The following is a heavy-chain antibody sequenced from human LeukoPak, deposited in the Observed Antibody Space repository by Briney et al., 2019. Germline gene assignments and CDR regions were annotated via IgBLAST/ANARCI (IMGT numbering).Heavy chain of an antibody. CDR1: GGSFSGYY. Sequence: PSETLSLTCAVYGGSFSGYYWSWIRQPPGKGLEWIGEINHSGSTNYNPSLKSRVTISVDTSKNQFSLKLSSVTAADTAVYYCARGPGYQLLRPYYYYYGMDVWGQGTTVTVSS. D-gene: IGHD2-2*01. CDR3: ARGPGYQLLRPYYYYYGMDV. CDR2: INHSGST. J-gene: IGHJ6*02. V-gene: IGHV4-34*01.